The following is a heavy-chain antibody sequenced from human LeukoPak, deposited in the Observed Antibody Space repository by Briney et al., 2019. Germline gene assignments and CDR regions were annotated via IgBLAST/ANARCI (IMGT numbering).Heavy chain of an antibody. D-gene: IGHD6-19*01. CDR3: AREVESGWDYFDY. CDR2: INAGNGNT. Sequence: ASVKVSCKASGYTFTSYAMHWVRQAPGQRLEWMGWINAGNGNTKYSQKFQGRVTITRDTSASTACMELSSLRFEDTAVYYCAREVESGWDYFDYWGQGTLVTVSS. J-gene: IGHJ4*02. CDR1: GYTFTSYA. V-gene: IGHV1-3*01.